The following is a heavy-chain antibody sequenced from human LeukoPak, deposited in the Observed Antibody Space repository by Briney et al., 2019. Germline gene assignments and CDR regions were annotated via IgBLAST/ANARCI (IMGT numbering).Heavy chain of an antibody. V-gene: IGHV5-51*01. J-gene: IGHJ4*02. CDR2: IYPGDSDT. CDR3: ASRKKGMATAGFDY. Sequence: GESLKISCKGSGYSFTSYWIGWVRQMPGKGLEWMGIIYPGDSDTRYSPFFQGQVIISAEKSISTAYLQWSSLKASDTALYYCASRKKGMATAGFDYWGQGTLVTVSS. CDR1: GYSFTSYW. D-gene: IGHD5-24*01.